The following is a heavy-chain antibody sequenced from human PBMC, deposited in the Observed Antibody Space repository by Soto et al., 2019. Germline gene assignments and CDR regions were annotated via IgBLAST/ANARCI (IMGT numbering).Heavy chain of an antibody. CDR3: ARASGRYCDWPLDY. V-gene: IGHV3-48*02. J-gene: IGHJ4*02. CDR1: GFTFSSYS. D-gene: IGHD3-9*01. Sequence: EVQLVESGGGLVQPGGSLRLSCAASGFTFSSYSMNWVRQAPGKGLEWVSYISSRSSTIYYADSVKGRFTISRDNARNSLYLQMNSLSDEDTAVYYCARASGRYCDWPLDYWGQGTLVTVSS. CDR2: ISSRSSTI.